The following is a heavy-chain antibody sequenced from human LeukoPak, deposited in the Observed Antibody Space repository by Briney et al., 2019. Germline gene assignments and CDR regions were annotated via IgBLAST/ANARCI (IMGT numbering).Heavy chain of an antibody. D-gene: IGHD3/OR15-3a*01. V-gene: IGHV3-21*01. CDR2: ISSGSSYI. CDR3: ASDSGTALIFSNFDY. CDR1: GFTFSSYS. J-gene: IGHJ4*02. Sequence: GGSLRLSCAASGFTFSSYSMNWVRQAPGKGLEWVSSISSGSSYIYYANSVKGRFTISRDNAKNSLYLQMNSLRAEDTAVYYCASDSGTALIFSNFDYWGQGTLVTVSS.